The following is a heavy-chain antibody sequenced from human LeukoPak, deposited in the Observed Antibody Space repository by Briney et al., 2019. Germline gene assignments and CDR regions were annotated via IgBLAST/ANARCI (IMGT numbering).Heavy chain of an antibody. CDR3: ARDRAWNYFDY. CDR1: GFTFSGYG. D-gene: IGHD3-3*01. V-gene: IGHV3-30*03. Sequence: GGSLRLSCAASGFTFSGYGMHWVRQTPVKGLEWVAVISNDGSRKYYAHSVEGRFTISRDNSKNTLYLQMDSLRAEDTAVYYCARDRAWNYFDYWGQGTLVTVSS. CDR2: ISNDGSRK. J-gene: IGHJ4*02.